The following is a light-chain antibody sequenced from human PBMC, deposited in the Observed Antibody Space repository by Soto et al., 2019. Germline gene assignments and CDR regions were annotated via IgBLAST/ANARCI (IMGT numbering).Light chain of an antibody. CDR1: QVISSY. Sequence: DIPITQSPPTLSASVGVTVTVTCRASQVISSYLAWYQQKPGKAPKLLIYAASTLQSGVPSRFSGSRSGTEFTLTISSLQPEDFATYYCQQLNSYPITFGQGTRLEIK. J-gene: IGKJ5*01. CDR3: QQLNSYPIT. CDR2: AAS. V-gene: IGKV1-9*01.